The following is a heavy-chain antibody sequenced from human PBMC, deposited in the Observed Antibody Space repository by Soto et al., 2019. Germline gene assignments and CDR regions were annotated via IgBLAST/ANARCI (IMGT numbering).Heavy chain of an antibody. CDR1: GFSFNDFA. V-gene: IGHV3-33*06. D-gene: IGHD6-6*01. CDR2: IWYDGSND. J-gene: IGHJ5*02. CDR3: AKEAIYSASSRGWLDP. Sequence: VQLVESGGGVVQPGRSLRLSCAASGFSFNDFAMHWVRQAPGKGLEWVALIWYDGSNDRYSDSVKGRFTISRDNSKDTLYLQMNSLRVEDTAVYFCAKEAIYSASSRGWLDPWGQGTLVTVSS.